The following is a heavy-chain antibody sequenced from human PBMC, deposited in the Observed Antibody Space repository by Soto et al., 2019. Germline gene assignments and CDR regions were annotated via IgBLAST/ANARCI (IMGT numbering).Heavy chain of an antibody. D-gene: IGHD4-17*01. J-gene: IGHJ3*02. CDR3: ARTTAERLDAFDI. V-gene: IGHV2-70*11. CDR1: GFSLSTSGMC. Sequence: QSGPTLVNPTPTLTLTCTFSGFSLSTSGMCVSWIRQPPGKALEWLARIDWDDDKYYSTSLKTRLTISKDTSKNRVVLTMTNMDPVDTATYYCARTTAERLDAFDIWGQGTMVTVSS. CDR2: IDWDDDK.